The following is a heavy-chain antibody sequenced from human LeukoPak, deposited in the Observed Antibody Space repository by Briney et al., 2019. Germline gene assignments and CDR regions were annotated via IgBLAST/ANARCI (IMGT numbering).Heavy chain of an antibody. CDR2: IYSGGST. Sequence: GGSLRLSCAASGFTVSSNYMSWVRQAPGKGLEWVSVIYSGGSTYYADSVKGRFTISRDNSKNTLYLQMNSLRAEDTAVYYCASNLYSSGPYYFDYWGQGTLVTVSS. V-gene: IGHV3-66*01. CDR1: GFTVSSNY. CDR3: ASNLYSSGPYYFDY. D-gene: IGHD6-19*01. J-gene: IGHJ4*02.